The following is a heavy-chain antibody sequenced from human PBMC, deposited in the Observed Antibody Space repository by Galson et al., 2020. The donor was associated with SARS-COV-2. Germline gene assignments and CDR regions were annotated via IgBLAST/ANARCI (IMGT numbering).Heavy chain of an antibody. CDR1: GFTFSSYA. CDR2: IPYDGSNK. D-gene: IGHD2-15*01. Sequence: SLKISCAASGFTFSSYAMHWVRQAPGKGLERVAVIPYDGSNKYYADPVKGRFTISRDNSKNTLYLQMNSLRAEDTAVYYCAREGYCSGGSCYSVFDYWGQGTLVTVSS. CDR3: AREGYCSGGSCYSVFDY. V-gene: IGHV3-30*04. J-gene: IGHJ4*02.